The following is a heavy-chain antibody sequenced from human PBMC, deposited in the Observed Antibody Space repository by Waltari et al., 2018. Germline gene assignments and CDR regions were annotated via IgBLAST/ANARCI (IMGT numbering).Heavy chain of an antibody. D-gene: IGHD4-17*01. CDR2: MQYRGST. CDR3: GRIAFGDDGGYFQH. Sequence: QLQLQESGPGLVKPSETLSLTCTVSGGSISSNYNWGWTRQPPGKGLEWMGNMQYRGSTFYNPSLNSRVTISLDTWSNQFSLRLSSVGAADTAVYFCGRIAFGDDGGYFQHWGQGTLVTVSS. V-gene: IGHV4-39*01. J-gene: IGHJ1*01. CDR1: GGSISSNYN.